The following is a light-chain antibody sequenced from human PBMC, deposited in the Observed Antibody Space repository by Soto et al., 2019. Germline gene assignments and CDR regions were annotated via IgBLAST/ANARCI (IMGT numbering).Light chain of an antibody. J-gene: IGKJ3*01. CDR3: QHYGTSPFA. CDR1: QSISASY. Sequence: EIVLTQSPGTLSLSPGERATLSCRASQSISASYFAWYQQKPGQAPRLVIYGASSRATGIPDRFSGSGSGTDFTLTITRLEPDDCAVYYCQHYGTSPFAFGPGTKVDLK. CDR2: GAS. V-gene: IGKV3-20*01.